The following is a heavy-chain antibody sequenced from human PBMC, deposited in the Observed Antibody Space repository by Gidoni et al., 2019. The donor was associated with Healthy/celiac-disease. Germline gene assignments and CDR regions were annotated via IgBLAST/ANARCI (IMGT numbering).Heavy chain of an antibody. Sequence: EVQLVPSGAAVQKPGESLKISCQGFGYRFTHYCLGWVRQMPGKGLEWMGIIFPGDSDTRYSPSFQGQVTISADKSISTAYLQWSSLKASDTAMYYCARNYYGSRRGSYYYYGMDVWGQGTTVTVSS. D-gene: IGHD3-10*01. CDR2: IFPGDSDT. V-gene: IGHV5-51*01. CDR1: GYRFTHYC. J-gene: IGHJ6*02. CDR3: ARNYYGSRRGSYYYYGMDV.